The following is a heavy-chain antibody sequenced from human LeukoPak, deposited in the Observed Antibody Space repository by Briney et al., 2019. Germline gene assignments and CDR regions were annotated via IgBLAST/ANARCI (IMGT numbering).Heavy chain of an antibody. Sequence: PSETLSLTCTVSGGSISSGDYYWSCIRQPPGKGLEWIGYIYSSGNTYYNPSLKSRVTISVDTSKHQFTLRLSSVTAADTAVYYCAGNQLLCFGDFFYWGQGTLVTVSS. D-gene: IGHD3-10*01. V-gene: IGHV4-30-4*01. CDR1: GGSISSGDYY. J-gene: IGHJ4*02. CDR3: AGNQLLCFGDFFY. CDR2: IYSSGNT.